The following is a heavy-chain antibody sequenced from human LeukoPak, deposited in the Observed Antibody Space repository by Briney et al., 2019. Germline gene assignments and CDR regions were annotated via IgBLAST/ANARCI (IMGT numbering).Heavy chain of an antibody. Sequence: GGSLRLSCAASGFTFSSYGMHWVRQAPGKGLEWVAVIWYDGSNKYYADSVKGRFTISRDNSKNTLYLQMNSLRAEDTAVYYCAREAGVVPAAPNRDYYGMDVWGKGTTVTVSS. D-gene: IGHD2-2*01. CDR1: GFTFSSYG. CDR2: IWYDGSNK. J-gene: IGHJ6*04. CDR3: AREAGVVPAAPNRDYYGMDV. V-gene: IGHV3-33*01.